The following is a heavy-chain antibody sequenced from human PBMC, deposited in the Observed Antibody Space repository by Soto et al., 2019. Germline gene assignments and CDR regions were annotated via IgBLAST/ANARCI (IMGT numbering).Heavy chain of an antibody. CDR3: ARDNVLRFLYWFTGTYWFYP. CDR2: INHSGST. CDR1: GGSFSGYY. D-gene: IGHD3-3*01. V-gene: IGHV4-34*01. Sequence: PSETLSLTCAVYGGSFSGYYWSWIRQPPGKGLEWFGEINHSGSTNYNPSLKSRVTISVDTSKNQFSLKLSSVTAADTAVYYCARDNVLRFLYWFTGTYWFYPWGQGTVVTVSS. J-gene: IGHJ5*02.